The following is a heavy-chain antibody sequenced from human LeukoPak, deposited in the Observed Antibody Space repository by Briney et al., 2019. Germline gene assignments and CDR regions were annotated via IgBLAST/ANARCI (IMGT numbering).Heavy chain of an antibody. V-gene: IGHV3-23*01. CDR1: GFSFSSYA. D-gene: IGHD3-22*01. J-gene: IGHJ4*02. CDR3: AKERPSYYDSSGYYPYYFDY. CDR2: ISGSGGST. Sequence: GGSLRLSCGASGFSFSSYAMSRVRQAPGKGLEWVSAISGSGGSTYYADSVKGRFTISRDNSKNTLYLQMNSLRAEDTAVYYCAKERPSYYDSSGYYPYYFDYWGQGTLVTVSS.